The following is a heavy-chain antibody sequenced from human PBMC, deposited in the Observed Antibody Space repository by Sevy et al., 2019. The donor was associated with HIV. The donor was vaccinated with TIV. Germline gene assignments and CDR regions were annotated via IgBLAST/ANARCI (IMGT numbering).Heavy chain of an antibody. J-gene: IGHJ6*02. Sequence: GGSLRLSCAASGFTFSSYGMHWVRQAPGKGLEWVAFIRYDGSNKYYADSVKGRFTISRDNSKNTLYLQMNSLRAEDTAVYYCAKAVLAGGVSYYYGMDVWGQWTTVTVSS. CDR1: GFTFSSYG. CDR2: IRYDGSNK. D-gene: IGHD2-8*02. CDR3: AKAVLAGGVSYYYGMDV. V-gene: IGHV3-30*02.